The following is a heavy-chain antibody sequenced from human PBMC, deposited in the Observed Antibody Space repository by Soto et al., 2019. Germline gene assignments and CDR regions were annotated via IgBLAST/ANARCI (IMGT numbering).Heavy chain of an antibody. CDR3: ASIAAPGTTHFDY. CDR2: IYYSGNT. V-gene: IGHV4-39*01. J-gene: IGHJ4*02. Sequence: QLQLQKSGPGLLRPSETLSLTCTVSGGSIGSSSYYWGWIRQPPGKGLEWIGNIYYSGNTSYNPSLKSRVTISVDTSKNQLYLHLSSVTAADTAIFYCASIAAPGTTHFDYWGQGTLVTVSS. CDR1: GGSIGSSSYY. D-gene: IGHD6-13*01.